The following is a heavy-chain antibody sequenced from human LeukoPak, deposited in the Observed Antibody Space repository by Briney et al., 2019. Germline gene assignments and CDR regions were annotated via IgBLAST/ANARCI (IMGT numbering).Heavy chain of an antibody. CDR2: ISSSSSYI. CDR3: ARDRDRRTIQNWFDP. CDR1: GFTFSSYW. V-gene: IGHV3-21*01. J-gene: IGHJ5*02. Sequence: PGGSLRLSCAASGFTFSSYWMHWVRQAPGKGLVWVSSISSSSSYIYYADSVKGRFTISRDNAKNSLYLQMNSLRAEDTAVYYCARDRDRRTIQNWFDPWGQGTLVTVSS. D-gene: IGHD1-14*01.